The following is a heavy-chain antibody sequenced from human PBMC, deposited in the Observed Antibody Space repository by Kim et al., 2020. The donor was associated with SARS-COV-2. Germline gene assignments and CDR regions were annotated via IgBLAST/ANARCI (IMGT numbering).Heavy chain of an antibody. V-gene: IGHV4-34*01. CDR2: INHSGST. CDR1: GGSFSGYY. J-gene: IGHJ6*02. D-gene: IGHD3-10*01. Sequence: SETLSLTCAVYGGSFSGYYWSWIRQPPGKGLEWIGEINHSGSTNYNPSLKSRVTISVDTSKNQFSLKLSSVTAADTAVYYCARGRRITMVRGVIVPLDVWGQGTTVTVSS. CDR3: ARGRRITMVRGVIVPLDV.